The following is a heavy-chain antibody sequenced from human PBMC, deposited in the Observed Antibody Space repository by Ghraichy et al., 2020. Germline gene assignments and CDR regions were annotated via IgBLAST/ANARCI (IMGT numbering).Heavy chain of an antibody. V-gene: IGHV3-30*04. CDR2: ISYDGSNK. J-gene: IGHJ4*02. CDR1: GFTFSSYA. CDR3: ARVGANSGAFDY. Sequence: GGSLRLSCAASGFTFSSYAMHWVRQAPGKGLEWVAVISYDGSNKYYADSVKGRFTISRDNSKNTLYLQMNSLRAEDTAVYYCARVGANSGAFDYWGQGTLVTVSS. D-gene: IGHD1-26*01.